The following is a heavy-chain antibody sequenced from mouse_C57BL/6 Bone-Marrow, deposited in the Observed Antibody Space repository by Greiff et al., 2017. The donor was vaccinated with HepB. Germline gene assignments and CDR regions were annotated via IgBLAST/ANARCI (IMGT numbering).Heavy chain of an antibody. V-gene: IGHV5-4*03. D-gene: IGHD3-2*02. CDR3: SSETAQAGPEIAY. J-gene: IGHJ3*01. Sequence: EVKLVESGGGLVKPGGSLKLSCAASGFTFSSYAMSWVRQTPEQRLGWVATISDGGSYTYYPDNVKGRFTISRDNAKNNLYLQMSHLKSEDTAVYDRSSETAQAGPEIAYWGQGTLVTVSA. CDR2: ISDGGSYT. CDR1: GFTFSSYA.